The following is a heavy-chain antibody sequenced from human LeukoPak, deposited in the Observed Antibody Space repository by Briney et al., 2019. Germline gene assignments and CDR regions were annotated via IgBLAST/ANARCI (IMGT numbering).Heavy chain of an antibody. D-gene: IGHD3-3*01. Sequence: ASVKVSCKASGYTFTGYYIHWVRQAPGQGLEWMGWINPDSGDTEYSQRFQGRITLTSDTSVTTAYMELSSLRSDDTAIFYCATVASIRRFYFDFWGQGTLVTVSS. CDR2: INPDSGDT. CDR1: GYTFTGYY. V-gene: IGHV1-2*02. CDR3: ATVASIRRFYFDF. J-gene: IGHJ4*02.